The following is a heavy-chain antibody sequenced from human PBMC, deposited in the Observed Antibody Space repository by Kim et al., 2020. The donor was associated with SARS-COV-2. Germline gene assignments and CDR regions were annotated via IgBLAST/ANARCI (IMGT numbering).Heavy chain of an antibody. CDR1: GFSFLSHW. V-gene: IGHV3-7*01. D-gene: IGHD6-25*01. Sequence: GGSLRLSCAASGFSFLSHWMTWVRQTPGKGLEWVANIKPDGSAEDYVDSVKGRFTVSRDNAKNSLYLQMNSLRVEDTAVYYCARDGFNYALDVWGQGTTVIVSS. CDR3: ARDGFNYALDV. J-gene: IGHJ6*02. CDR2: IKPDGSAE.